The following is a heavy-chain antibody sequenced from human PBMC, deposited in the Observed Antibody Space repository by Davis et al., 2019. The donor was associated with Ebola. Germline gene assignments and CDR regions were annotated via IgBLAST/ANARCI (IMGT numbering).Heavy chain of an antibody. J-gene: IGHJ4*02. V-gene: IGHV5-51*01. Sequence: GESLKISCKGSGYSFTSYWTGWVRQMPGKGLEWMGIIYPGDSDTRYSPSFLGQVIFSADKSMSTAYLQWSSLKASDTATYYCARAPYYYDVSGFYVDSWGQGTLVTVSS. CDR2: IYPGDSDT. D-gene: IGHD3-22*01. CDR3: ARAPYYYDVSGFYVDS. CDR1: GYSFTSYW.